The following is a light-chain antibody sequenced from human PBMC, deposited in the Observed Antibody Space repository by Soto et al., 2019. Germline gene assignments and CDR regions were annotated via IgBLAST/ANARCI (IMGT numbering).Light chain of an antibody. J-gene: IGKJ2*01. Sequence: IVLTQAPGILSLSPGERATLSCRASQRVTSRYFAWYQQKPRQAPRHFIYVAYCRATGIPDRFIGSGSGTDFTLTISRLVAEDFAVYYCQQYGSAPMYTFGQGTKPEIK. CDR3: QQYGSAPMYT. V-gene: IGKV3-20*01. CDR2: VAY. CDR1: QRVTSRY.